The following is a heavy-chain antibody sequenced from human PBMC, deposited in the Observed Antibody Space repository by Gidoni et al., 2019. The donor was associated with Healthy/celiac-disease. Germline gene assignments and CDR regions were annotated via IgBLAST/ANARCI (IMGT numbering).Heavy chain of an antibody. CDR1: AFPFSSYW. CDR2: IKQDGSEK. CDR3: ARPRYYDFWSGYGTHDAFDI. V-gene: IGHV3-7*01. J-gene: IGHJ3*02. Sequence: EVQLVESGGGLVQPGGSLRLSCAASAFPFSSYWMSWSRQAPGKGREWVANIKQDGSEKYYVDSVKGRFTISRDNAKNSLYLQMNSLRAEDTAVYYCARPRYYDFWSGYGTHDAFDIWGQGTMVTVSS. D-gene: IGHD3-3*01.